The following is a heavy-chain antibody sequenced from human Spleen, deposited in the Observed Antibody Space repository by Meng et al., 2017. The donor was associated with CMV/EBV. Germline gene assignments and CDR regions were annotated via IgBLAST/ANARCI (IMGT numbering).Heavy chain of an antibody. CDR3: ARDRRGDSSGYIFGTGYFDL. D-gene: IGHD3-22*01. Sequence: VISNYMNWVRQAPGKGLEWVSVIYSGGITYYADSVKGRFTISRDNSKNTLYLQMNSLRAEDTAVYYCARDRRGDSSGYIFGTGYFDLWGRGTLVTVSS. CDR2: IYSGGIT. CDR1: VISNY. J-gene: IGHJ2*01. V-gene: IGHV3-53*01.